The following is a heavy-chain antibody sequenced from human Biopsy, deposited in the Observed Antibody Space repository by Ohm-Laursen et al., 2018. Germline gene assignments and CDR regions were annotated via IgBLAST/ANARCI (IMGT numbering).Heavy chain of an antibody. CDR3: GNEVHGRDY. Sequence: QTLSLTCAVFGKTFSDYQWSWIRQPPGKGLEWIGQINQARTTNYNPSLKSRVSISADASKYEFSLRLTSVTAADTAVYLCGNEVHGRDYWGLGAQVTVSS. D-gene: IGHD2-15*01. CDR1: GKTFSDYQ. V-gene: IGHV4-34*08. CDR2: INQARTT. J-gene: IGHJ4*02.